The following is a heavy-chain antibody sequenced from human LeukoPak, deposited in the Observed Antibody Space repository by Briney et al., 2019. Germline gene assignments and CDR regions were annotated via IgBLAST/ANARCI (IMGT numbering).Heavy chain of an antibody. CDR3: ARDRYCSSTSCYVSFDY. CDR1: GYTFTGYY. D-gene: IGHD2-2*01. V-gene: IGHV1-2*02. Sequence: ASVKVSCKASGYTFTGYYMHWVRQAPGQGLEWMGWINPNSGGTNYAQKFQGRVTMTRDTSTSTVYMELSSLRSEDTAVYYCARDRYCSSTSCYVSFDYWGQGTLVTVSS. CDR2: INPNSGGT. J-gene: IGHJ4*02.